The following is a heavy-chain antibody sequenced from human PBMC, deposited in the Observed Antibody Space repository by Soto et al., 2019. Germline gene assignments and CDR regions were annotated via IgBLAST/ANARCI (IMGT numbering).Heavy chain of an antibody. V-gene: IGHV3-23*01. D-gene: IGHD6-19*01. CDR1: GFTFSNYA. J-gene: IGHJ4*02. CDR3: AKTPRQWLVYFDY. Sequence: EVQLLESGGGLVQPGGSLRLSCAASGFTFSNYAIARVRQAPGKGLEWVSGISGSGGTTYYADSVKGRFTISRDNSKDTLHLQMNSLRAEDTAVYYCAKTPRQWLVYFDYWGQGALVTVSS. CDR2: ISGSGGTT.